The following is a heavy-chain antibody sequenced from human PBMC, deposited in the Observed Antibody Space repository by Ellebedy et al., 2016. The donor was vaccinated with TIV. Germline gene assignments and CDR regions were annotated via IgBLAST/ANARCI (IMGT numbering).Heavy chain of an antibody. CDR3: ARAVWANGILGPFDT. CDR1: GDSVSSNSAG. J-gene: IGHJ4*02. Sequence: LRLXXATSGDSVSSNSAGWNWIRQSPLRGLDWLGRTYYASKWYNDYAVSVKSRITINPDTSNNQFSLHLNSVTPEDTAVYYCARAVWANGILGPFDTWGQGILVTVSS. V-gene: IGHV6-1*01. CDR2: TYYASKWYN. D-gene: IGHD3-16*01.